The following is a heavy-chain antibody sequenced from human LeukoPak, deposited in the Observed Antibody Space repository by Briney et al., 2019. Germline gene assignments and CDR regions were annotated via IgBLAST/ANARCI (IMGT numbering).Heavy chain of an antibody. Sequence: SQTLSLTCAIGGDGVSSNSAAWNWVRLSPSRGLEWLGRTYYRSKWFKEYASSVKSRIILNSDASRNEVSLHLHSVTPEDTAVYYCTRGSIVGWFDPWGQGTPVTVSS. CDR3: TRGSIVGWFDP. CDR2: TYYRSKWFK. V-gene: IGHV6-1*01. CDR1: GDGVSSNSAA. J-gene: IGHJ5*02. D-gene: IGHD2-15*01.